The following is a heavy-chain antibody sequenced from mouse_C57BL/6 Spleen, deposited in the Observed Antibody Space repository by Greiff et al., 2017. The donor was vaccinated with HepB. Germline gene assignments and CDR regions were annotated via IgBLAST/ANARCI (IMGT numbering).Heavy chain of an antibody. J-gene: IGHJ4*01. CDR3: ARSGYYGNYYAMDY. D-gene: IGHD2-1*01. Sequence: VQLQQSGAELVRPGTSVKLSCKASGYTFTSYWMHWVKQRPGQGLEWIGVIDPSDSYTNYNQKFKGKATLTVDTSSSTAYMQLSSLTSEDSAVYYCARSGYYGNYYAMDYWGQGTSVTVSS. CDR2: IDPSDSYT. CDR1: GYTFTSYW. V-gene: IGHV1-59*01.